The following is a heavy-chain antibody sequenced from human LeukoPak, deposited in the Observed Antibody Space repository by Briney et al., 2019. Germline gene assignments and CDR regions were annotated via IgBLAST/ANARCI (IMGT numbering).Heavy chain of an antibody. V-gene: IGHV3-7*01. CDR3: ARSARLMKGVVEVTALDD. CDR2: IKEDGSEK. J-gene: IGHJ4*02. Sequence: GGSLRLSCAASGFTFSSYWMSWVRQAPGKGLEWVANIKEDGSEKYNVDSVKGRFTISRDNAKNSVYLEMNSLRADDTAVYYCARSARLMKGVVEVTALDDWGQGTLVTVSS. D-gene: IGHD3-3*01. CDR1: GFTFSSYW.